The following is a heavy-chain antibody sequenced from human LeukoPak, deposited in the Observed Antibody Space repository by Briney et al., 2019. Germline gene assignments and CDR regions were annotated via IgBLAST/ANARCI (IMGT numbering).Heavy chain of an antibody. V-gene: IGHV3-9*01. J-gene: IGHJ4*02. CDR3: AKESRGGFDY. CDR1: GFTFDDYA. Sequence: GGSLSLSCAASGFTFDDYAMHWVRQAPGKGLEWVSGISWNSGSIGYADSVKGRFTISRDNAKNSLYLQMNSLRAEDTALYYCAKESRGGFDYWGQGTLVTVSS. D-gene: IGHD3-10*01. CDR2: ISWNSGSI.